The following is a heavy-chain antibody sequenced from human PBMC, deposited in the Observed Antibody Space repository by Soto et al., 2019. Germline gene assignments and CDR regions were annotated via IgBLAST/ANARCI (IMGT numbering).Heavy chain of an antibody. D-gene: IGHD3-16*01. V-gene: IGHV4-34*01. CDR2: ISHSGST. Sequence: QVQLQQWGAGLLKPSETLSLACAVYGGSFSAYHWSWIRQPPGKGLEWIGAISHSGSTKYNPSLKSRVTLSVDTSKNQFSLKLSSVTAAYTAVYYWARGMGAENTFDYYFGMDVEGQGTTVTVS. CDR3: ARGMGAENTFDYYFGMDV. CDR1: GGSFSAYH. J-gene: IGHJ6*02.